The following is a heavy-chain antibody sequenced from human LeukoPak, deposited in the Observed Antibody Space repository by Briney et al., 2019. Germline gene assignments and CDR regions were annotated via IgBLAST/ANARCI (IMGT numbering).Heavy chain of an antibody. V-gene: IGHV4-39*07. CDR3: ARDLNILTAHDAFDI. D-gene: IGHD3-9*01. J-gene: IGHJ3*02. CDR1: GDSISSSSYY. CDR2: IYNSGST. Sequence: SETLSLTCTVSGDSISSSSYYWGWIRQPPGKGLEWIGTIYNSGSTYYNPSLKSRVIISVDTSKNQFSLKLNSVTAADTAVYYCARDLNILTAHDAFDIWGQGTMVTVSS.